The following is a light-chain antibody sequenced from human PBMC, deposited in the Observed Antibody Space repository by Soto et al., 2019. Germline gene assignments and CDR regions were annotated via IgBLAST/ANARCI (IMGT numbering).Light chain of an antibody. Sequence: QSALTQPPSASGSPGQSVTISCTGTKNDVGFYDFVSWYQHHPGKAPRLIIYEVVQRPSGVPDRFSGSKSGNTASLTVSGLQAADEADYYCSSYAGSNNVIFGGGTKLTVL. V-gene: IGLV2-8*01. J-gene: IGLJ2*01. CDR3: SSYAGSNNVI. CDR2: EVV. CDR1: KNDVGFYDF.